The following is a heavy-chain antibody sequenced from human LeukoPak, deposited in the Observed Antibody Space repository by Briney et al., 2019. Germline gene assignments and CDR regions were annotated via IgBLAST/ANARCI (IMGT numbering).Heavy chain of an antibody. CDR2: INHSGST. CDR3: ARGVVRYYYDSSGYYLSLNRFDY. Sequence: SETLSLTCAVYGGSFSGYYWSWIRQPPGKGLEWIGEINHSGSTNYNPPLKSRVTISVDTSKNQFSLKLSSVTAADTAVYYCARGVVRYYYDSSGYYLSLNRFDYWGQGTLVTVSS. J-gene: IGHJ4*02. D-gene: IGHD3-22*01. V-gene: IGHV4-34*01. CDR1: GGSFSGYY.